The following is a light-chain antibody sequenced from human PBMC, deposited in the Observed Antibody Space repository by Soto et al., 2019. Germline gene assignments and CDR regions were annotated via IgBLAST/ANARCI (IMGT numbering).Light chain of an antibody. V-gene: IGLV2-11*01. CDR3: CSYAGSSYV. J-gene: IGLJ1*01. CDR1: SSDVGGYNY. Sequence: QSALTPPRSVSWSPGQSVTISCTGTSSDVGGYNYVSWYQQHPGKAPKLMIYDVSKRPSGVPDRFSGSKSGNTASLTISGLQAEDEADYYCCSYAGSSYVFGTGTKVNVL. CDR2: DVS.